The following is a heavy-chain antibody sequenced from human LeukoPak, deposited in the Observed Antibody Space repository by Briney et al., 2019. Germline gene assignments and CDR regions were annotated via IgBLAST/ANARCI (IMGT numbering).Heavy chain of an antibody. CDR3: ARSGDGDRNYYYYYYMDV. Sequence: ASVKVSCKASGYTFTSYDINWVRQATGQGLEWMGWMNPNSSNTGYAQKFQGRVTMTRNTSISTAYMELSSLRSEDTAVYYCARSGDGDRNYYYYYYMDVWGKGTTVTVSS. J-gene: IGHJ6*03. V-gene: IGHV1-8*01. CDR2: MNPNSSNT. CDR1: GYTFTSYD. D-gene: IGHD4-17*01.